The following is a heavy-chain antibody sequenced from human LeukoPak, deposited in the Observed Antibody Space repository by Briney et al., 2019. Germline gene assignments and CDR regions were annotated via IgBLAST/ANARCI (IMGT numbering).Heavy chain of an antibody. CDR2: IKQDGSEK. Sequence: PGGSLRLSCSASGFTSSNYWMSWVRQAPGKGLEWVANIKQDGSEKYYVDSVKGRFTISRDNAKNSLYLQMNSLRAEDTAVFYCARLIVGAIDYWGQGTLVTVSS. D-gene: IGHD1-26*01. V-gene: IGHV3-7*01. CDR3: ARLIVGAIDY. CDR1: GFTSSNYW. J-gene: IGHJ4*02.